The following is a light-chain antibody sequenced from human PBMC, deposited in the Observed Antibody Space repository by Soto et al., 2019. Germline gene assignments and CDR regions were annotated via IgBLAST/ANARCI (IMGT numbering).Light chain of an antibody. CDR1: QTIGTS. CDR3: QQYDSYSRT. J-gene: IGKJ1*01. CDR2: QAS. Sequence: DIQMTQSPSTLSASVGDRVTITCRASQTIGTSLAWYQQKSGKAPKLLIYQASSLQSGVPSRFSGSGSGTEFTLTISSLQPDDFATYHCQQYDSYSRTFGQGTKVEVE. V-gene: IGKV1-5*03.